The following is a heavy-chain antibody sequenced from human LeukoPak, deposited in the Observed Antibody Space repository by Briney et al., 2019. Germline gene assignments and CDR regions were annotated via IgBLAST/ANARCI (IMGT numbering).Heavy chain of an antibody. CDR3: ARAGSSGSYYNLYYYGMDV. J-gene: IGHJ6*02. Sequence: ASVKVSCKASGYTFTGYYMHWVRQAPGQGLEWMGWINPNSGGTNYAQRFQGRVTMTRDTSISTAYMELSRLRSDDTAVYYCARAGSSGSYYNLYYYGMDVWGQGTTVTVSS. V-gene: IGHV1-2*02. CDR2: INPNSGGT. CDR1: GYTFTGYY. D-gene: IGHD3-10*01.